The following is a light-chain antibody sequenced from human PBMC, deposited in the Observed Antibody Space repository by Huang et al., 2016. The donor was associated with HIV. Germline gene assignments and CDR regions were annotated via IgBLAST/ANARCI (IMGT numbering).Light chain of an antibody. CDR1: QSVSSN. Sequence: EIVMTQSPATLSASPGERATLSCRASQSVSSNLAWYQQKPGQAPRLLIYGASTRATGIPARVSGSGSGTEFTLTISSLQSEDFAVYYCKQNNNWPPLFTFGPGTKVDIK. J-gene: IGKJ3*01. V-gene: IGKV3-15*01. CDR2: GAS. CDR3: KQNNNWPPLFT.